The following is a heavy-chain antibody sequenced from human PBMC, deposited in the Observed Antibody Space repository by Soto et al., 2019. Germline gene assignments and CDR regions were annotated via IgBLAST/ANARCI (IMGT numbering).Heavy chain of an antibody. D-gene: IGHD5-18*01. V-gene: IGHV5-10-1*01. CDR3: ARQKHNVDTVDFDY. J-gene: IGHJ4*02. CDR2: IDPSDSYT. CDR1: GYSFTSYW. Sequence: PGESLKISCKGSGYSFTSYWISWVRQMPGKGLEWMGRIDPSDSYTNYSPSFQGHVTISADKSISTAYLQWSSLKGSDTAMYYCARQKHNVDTVDFDYWGQGTLVTVSS.